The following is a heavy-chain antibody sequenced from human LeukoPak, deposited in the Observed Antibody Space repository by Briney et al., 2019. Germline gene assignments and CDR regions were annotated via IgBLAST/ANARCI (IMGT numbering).Heavy chain of an antibody. CDR2: IKSKTDGGTT. D-gene: IGHD3-10*01. V-gene: IGHV3-15*01. CDR1: GFTFSNAW. J-gene: IGHJ4*02. CDR3: TGSFGELTFFDY. Sequence: GGSLRLSCAASGFTFSNAWMSWVRRALGKGLEWVGRIKSKTDGGTTDYAAPVKGRFTISRDDSKNTLYLQMNSLKTEDTAVYYCTGSFGELTFFDYWGLGTLVTVSS.